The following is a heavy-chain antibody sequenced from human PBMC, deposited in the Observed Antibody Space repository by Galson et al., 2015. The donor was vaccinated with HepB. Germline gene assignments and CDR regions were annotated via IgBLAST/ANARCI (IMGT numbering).Heavy chain of an antibody. CDR3: ARWGSGSPTPYGMDV. CDR2: ISGSGGST. CDR1: GFTFGSYA. V-gene: IGHV3-23*01. D-gene: IGHD3-10*01. J-gene: IGHJ6*02. Sequence: SLRLSCAASGFTFGSYAMSWVRQAPGKGLEWVPAISGSGGSTYYADSVKGRFTISRDNSKNTLYLQMNSLRAEDTAVYYCARWGSGSPTPYGMDVWGQGTTVTISS.